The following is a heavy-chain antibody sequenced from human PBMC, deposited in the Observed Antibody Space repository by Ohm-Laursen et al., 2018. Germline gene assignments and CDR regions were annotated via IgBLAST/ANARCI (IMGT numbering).Heavy chain of an antibody. J-gene: IGHJ3*01. D-gene: IGHD4-17*01. CDR3: AKAQLLSVDAFNF. CDR1: GYTFTGYY. CDR2: INPKNGDT. Sequence: ASVKVSCKASGYTFTGYYIHWVRQAPGQGLEWMGRINPKNGDTNYAQKFQGKVTMTRDTSISTAYVELSSLTSDDTALYFCAKAQLLSVDAFNFWGQGTMVTVSS. V-gene: IGHV1-2*06.